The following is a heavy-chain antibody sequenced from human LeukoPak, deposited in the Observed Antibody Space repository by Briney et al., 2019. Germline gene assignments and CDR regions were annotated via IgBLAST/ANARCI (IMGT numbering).Heavy chain of an antibody. CDR3: ARDSLGYYYDSSGSTLDY. V-gene: IGHV3-7*01. D-gene: IGHD3-22*01. J-gene: IGHJ4*02. Sequence: GGSLRLSCAASGFTFSSYWMSWVRQAPGKGLEWVANIKQDGREKYYVDSVKGRFTISRDNAKNSLYLQMNSLRAEDTAVYYCARDSLGYYYDSSGSTLDYWGQGTLVTVSS. CDR1: GFTFSSYW. CDR2: IKQDGREK.